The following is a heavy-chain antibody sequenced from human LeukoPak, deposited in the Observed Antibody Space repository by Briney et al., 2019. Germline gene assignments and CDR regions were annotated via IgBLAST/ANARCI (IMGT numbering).Heavy chain of an antibody. CDR2: IYYSGST. V-gene: IGHV4-61*01. CDR3: ASGWVYYFDY. CDR1: GGSVSSGSYY. Sequence: PSETLSLTCTVSGGSVSSGSYYWSWIRQPPGKGLEWIGYIYYSGSTNYNPSLKSRVTISVDTSKNQFSLKLSSVTAADTAVYYCASGWVYYFDYWGQGTLVTVSS. J-gene: IGHJ4*02. D-gene: IGHD2-2*03.